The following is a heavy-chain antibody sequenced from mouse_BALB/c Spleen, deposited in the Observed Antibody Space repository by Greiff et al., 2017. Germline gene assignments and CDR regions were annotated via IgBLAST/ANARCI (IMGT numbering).Heavy chain of an antibody. CDR3: ARGVYYYGTPWFAY. J-gene: IGHJ3*01. CDR1: GFTFSSYA. CDR2: ISSGGST. Sequence: DVKLVESGGGLVQPGGSRKLSCAASGFTFSSYAMSWVRQTPEKRLEWVASISSGGSTYYPDSVKGRFTISRDNARNILYLQMSSLRSEDTAMYYCARGVYYYGTPWFAYWGQGTLVTVSA. D-gene: IGHD1-1*01. V-gene: IGHV5-6-5*01.